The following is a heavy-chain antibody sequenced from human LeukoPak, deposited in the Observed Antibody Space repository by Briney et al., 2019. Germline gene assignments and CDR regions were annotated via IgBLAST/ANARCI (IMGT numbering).Heavy chain of an antibody. D-gene: IGHD6-19*01. V-gene: IGHV4-34*01. Sequence: SETLSLTCAVYGGSFSGYYWSWIRQPPGKGLEWIGEINHSGSTNYNPSLKSRVTISVDTSKNQFSLKLSSVTAADTAVYYCARGHIAVAGIPYYVDVWGKGTTVTVSS. CDR1: GGSFSGYY. CDR2: INHSGST. J-gene: IGHJ6*03. CDR3: ARGHIAVAGIPYYVDV.